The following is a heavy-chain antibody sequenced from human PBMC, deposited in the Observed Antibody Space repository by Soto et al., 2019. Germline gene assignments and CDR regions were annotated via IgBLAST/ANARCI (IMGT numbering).Heavy chain of an antibody. D-gene: IGHD2-2*01. CDR2: IDPSDSYT. CDR3: ARFVVPAASLRYYYGMDV. V-gene: IGHV5-10-1*01. Sequence: GESLKISCKGSGYSFTSYWISWVRQMPGKGLEWMGRIDPSDSYTNYSPSFQGHVTISADKSISTAYLQWSSLKASDTAMYYCARFVVPAASLRYYYGMDVWGQGTTVTV. CDR1: GYSFTSYW. J-gene: IGHJ6*02.